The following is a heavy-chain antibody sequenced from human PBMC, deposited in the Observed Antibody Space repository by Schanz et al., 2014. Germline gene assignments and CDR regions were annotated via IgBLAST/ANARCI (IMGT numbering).Heavy chain of an antibody. CDR1: GYTFTDYG. V-gene: IGHV1-18*01. J-gene: IGHJ5*02. CDR3: ARDRRRYCSTASCLHDNWFDP. Sequence: QVHLVQSGAEVKKPGSSVKVSCKASGYTFTDYGVIWVRQAPGQGLEWMGWISTSNGNTNYIQKLQGRVTMTTDTSTSTAYMELRSLRSDDTAVYYCARDRRRYCSTASCLHDNWFDPWGQGTLXIVSS. D-gene: IGHD2-2*01. CDR2: ISTSNGNT.